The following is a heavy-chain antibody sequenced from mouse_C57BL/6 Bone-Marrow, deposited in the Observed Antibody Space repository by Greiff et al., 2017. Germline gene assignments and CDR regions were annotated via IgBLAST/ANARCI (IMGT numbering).Heavy chain of an antibody. CDR3: AVSFAY. V-gene: IGHV1-77*01. CDR1: GFNIKDDY. CDR2: IGPGSGST. Sequence: VQLQQSGAELVRPGASVKLSCTASGFNIKDDYMHWVKQRPGQGLEWIGKIGPGSGSTYYNEKFKGKATLTADKSSSTAYMQLSSLTSEDSAVYFCAVSFAYWGQGTLVTVSA. J-gene: IGHJ3*01.